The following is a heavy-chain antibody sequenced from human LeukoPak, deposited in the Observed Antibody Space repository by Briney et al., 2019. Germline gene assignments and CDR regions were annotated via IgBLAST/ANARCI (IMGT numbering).Heavy chain of an antibody. CDR2: IYYSGST. CDR1: GGSISSYY. CDR3: ARSAKVWFGELWNWFDP. D-gene: IGHD3-10*01. J-gene: IGHJ5*02. Sequence: SETLSLTCTVSGGSISSYYWSWIRQPPGNGLEWIGYIYYSGSTNYNPSLKSRVTISVDTSKNHFSLKLSSVTAADTAVYYCARSAKVWFGELWNWFDPWGQGTLVTVSS. V-gene: IGHV4-59*12.